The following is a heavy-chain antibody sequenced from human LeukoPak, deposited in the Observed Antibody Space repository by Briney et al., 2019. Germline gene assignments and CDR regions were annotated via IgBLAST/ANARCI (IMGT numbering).Heavy chain of an antibody. CDR1: GGTFSSYA. J-gene: IGHJ6*02. V-gene: IGHV1-69*13. CDR3: ASGYYTGSYYYYGMDV. Sequence: SVKVSCEASGGTFSSYAISWVRQAPGQGLEWMGGIIPIFGTANYAQKFQGRVTITADESTSTAYMELSSLRSEDTAVYYCASGYYTGSYYYYGMDVWGQGTTVTVSS. CDR2: IIPIFGTA. D-gene: IGHD3-3*01.